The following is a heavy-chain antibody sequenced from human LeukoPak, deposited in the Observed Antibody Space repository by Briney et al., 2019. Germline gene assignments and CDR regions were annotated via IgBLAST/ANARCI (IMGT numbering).Heavy chain of an antibody. CDR2: INHSGST. J-gene: IGHJ5*02. CDR3: ARGRNYYGSGSYSNAKPRPLNWFDP. Sequence: PSETLSLTCAVYGGSFSGYYWSWIRQPPGKGLEWIGEINHSGSTNYNPSLKSRVTISVDTSKNQFSLKLSSVTAADTAVYYCARGRNYYGSGSYSNAKPRPLNWFDPWGQGTLVTVSS. CDR1: GGSFSGYY. V-gene: IGHV4-34*01. D-gene: IGHD3-10*01.